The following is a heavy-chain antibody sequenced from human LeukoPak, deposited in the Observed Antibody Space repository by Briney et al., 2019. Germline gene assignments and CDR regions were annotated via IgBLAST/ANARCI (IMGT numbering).Heavy chain of an antibody. CDR2: IIPIFGTA. J-gene: IGHJ4*02. CDR1: GGTFSSYA. V-gene: IGHV1-69*05. D-gene: IGHD2-21*02. Sequence: ASVKVSCKASGGTFSSYAIRWVRQAPGQGHEWMGGIIPIFGTANYAQKFQGRVTITTDESTSTAYMELSSLRSEDTAVYYCARDADAYCGGDCYSYFDYWGQGTLVTVSS. CDR3: ARDADAYCGGDCYSYFDY.